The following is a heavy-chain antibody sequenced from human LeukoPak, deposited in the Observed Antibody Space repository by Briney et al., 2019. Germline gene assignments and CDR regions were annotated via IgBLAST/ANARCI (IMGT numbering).Heavy chain of an antibody. CDR2: IYPGDSDT. CDR1: GYSFTSYW. J-gene: IGHJ3*02. D-gene: IGHD5-18*01. V-gene: IGHV5-51*01. CDR3: ARGGDTAMGRAFDI. Sequence: GESLKISCKSSGYSFTSYWIGWVRQMPGKGLEWVGIIYPGDSDTRYSPSFQGQVTISVDKSINTAHLQWSSLKASDTAMYYCARGGDTAMGRAFDIWGQGTMVTVSS.